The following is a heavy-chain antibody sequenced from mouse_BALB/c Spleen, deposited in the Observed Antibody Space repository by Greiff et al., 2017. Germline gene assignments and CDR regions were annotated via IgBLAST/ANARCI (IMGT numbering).Heavy chain of an antibody. D-gene: IGHD1-1*01. CDR3: AREDYYGSSFFAY. V-gene: IGHV1S81*02. CDR1: GYTFTSYW. CDR2: INPSNGRT. J-gene: IGHJ3*01. Sequence: QVQLQQPGAELVKPGASVKLSCKASGYTFTSYWMHWVKQRPGQGLEWIGEINPSNGRTNYNEKFKSKATLTVDKSSSTAYMQLSSLTSEDSAVYYCAREDYYGSSFFAYWGQGTLVTVS.